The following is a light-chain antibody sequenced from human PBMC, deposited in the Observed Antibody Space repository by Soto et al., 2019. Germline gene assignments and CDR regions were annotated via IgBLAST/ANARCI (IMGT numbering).Light chain of an antibody. J-gene: IGKJ2*01. Sequence: EIVLTQSPATLSLSPGERATLSCGASQSVSSSHIAWYQQQPGLAPRLLIYDASSRATGIPDMFSGSGSGTDFTLTISRLEPEDFAVYYCQQYGSSSFTFGQGTKLEIK. V-gene: IGKV3D-20*01. CDR1: QSVSSSH. CDR2: DAS. CDR3: QQYGSSSFT.